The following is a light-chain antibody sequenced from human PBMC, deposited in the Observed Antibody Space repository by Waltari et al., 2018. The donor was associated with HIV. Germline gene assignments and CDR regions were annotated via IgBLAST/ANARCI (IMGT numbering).Light chain of an antibody. V-gene: IGLV2-8*01. Sequence: QSALTQPPSASGSPGQSVTISCTGTSSDVGGYNYVSWYQQHPGKAPKLMIYEVSKRPAGVPCRFSGSKSGNTASLTVSGLQAEDEADYYCNSYAGSNNVVFGGGTKVTVL. CDR2: EVS. J-gene: IGLJ2*01. CDR1: SSDVGGYNY. CDR3: NSYAGSNNVV.